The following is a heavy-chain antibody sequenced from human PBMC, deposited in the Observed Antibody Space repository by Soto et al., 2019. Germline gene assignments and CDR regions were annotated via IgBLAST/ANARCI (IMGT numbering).Heavy chain of an antibody. D-gene: IGHD3-10*01. CDR3: ARNLRYFGSGSFFRGMDV. V-gene: IGHV1-69*01. J-gene: IGHJ6*02. CDR2: IIPFIRAS. CDR1: GDTFRSYA. Sequence: QVLLVQSGAEVKKPGSSVKVSCKTSGDTFRSYAISWVRQAPGQGLEWMGGIIPFIRASNYAQKFQGRVTITADESTTTVHMDLSSLRFEDTAVYYCARNLRYFGSGSFFRGMDVWGQGTTVTVSS.